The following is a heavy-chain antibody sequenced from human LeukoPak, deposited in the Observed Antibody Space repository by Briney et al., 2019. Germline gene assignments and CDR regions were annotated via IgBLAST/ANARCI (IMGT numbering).Heavy chain of an antibody. Sequence: PGGSLRLSCAASRFTFSNYWMSWVRQAPGKGLEWVATIKEDGSDKYYMDSVKGRFTISRDNAKKSLYLQMNSLRAEDTAVYYCARDPSRGYTYGYGDYWGQGTLVTVSS. J-gene: IGHJ4*02. CDR2: IKEDGSDK. D-gene: IGHD5-18*01. CDR3: ARDPSRGYTYGYGDY. CDR1: RFTFSNYW. V-gene: IGHV3-7*01.